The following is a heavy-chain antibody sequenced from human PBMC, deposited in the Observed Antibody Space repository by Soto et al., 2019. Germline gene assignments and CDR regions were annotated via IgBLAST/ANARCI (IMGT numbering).Heavy chain of an antibody. CDR2: IIPIFGTA. J-gene: IGHJ5*02. V-gene: IGHV1-69*13. D-gene: IGHD1-26*01. CDR3: ARDVPYSGSLRYNWLDP. CDR1: GGTFSSYA. Sequence: GASVKVSCKASGGTFSSYAISWVRQAPGQGLEWMGGIIPIFGTANYAQKFQGRVTITADESTSTAYMELSSLRSEDTAVYYCARDVPYSGSLRYNWLDPWGQGTLVTVSS.